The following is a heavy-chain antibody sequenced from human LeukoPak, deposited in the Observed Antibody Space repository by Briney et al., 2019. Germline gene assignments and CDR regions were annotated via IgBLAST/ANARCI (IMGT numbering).Heavy chain of an antibody. J-gene: IGHJ5*02. D-gene: IGHD2-2*01. Sequence: PSQTLSLTCTVSGGSISSGGYYWSWIRQHPGKGLEWIGYIYYSGSTYYNPSLESRVTISVDTSKNQFSLKLSSVTAADTAVYYCARVRGIIVPAATWFDPWGQGTLVTVSS. CDR1: GGSISSGGYY. V-gene: IGHV4-31*03. CDR3: ARVRGIIVPAATWFDP. CDR2: IYYSGST.